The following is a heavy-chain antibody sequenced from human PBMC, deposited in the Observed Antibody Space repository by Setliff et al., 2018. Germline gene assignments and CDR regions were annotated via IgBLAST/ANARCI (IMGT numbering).Heavy chain of an antibody. J-gene: IGHJ4*02. CDR2: IRSKSDGETI. CDR3: TTDPQWGH. CDR1: GLTFSNAW. V-gene: IGHV3-15*07. Sequence: GGSLRLSCAVSGLTFSNAWLNWVRQAPGKGLEWVGRIRSKSDGETIEYGTPVKDRFTISRDDSKSTLYLQMNSLKVEDTAVYYCTTDPQWGHWGQGTLVTVSS. D-gene: IGHD1-26*01.